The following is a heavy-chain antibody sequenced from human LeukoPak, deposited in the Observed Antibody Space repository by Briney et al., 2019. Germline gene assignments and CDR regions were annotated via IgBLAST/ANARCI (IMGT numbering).Heavy chain of an antibody. D-gene: IGHD6-6*01. V-gene: IGHV3-15*01. Sequence: GGSLRLSCAASGVTISNAYLSWARQAPGKGLEWVGRIKSKPDGGTTDYAVPMKGRFTISRDDSKNTLYMQMNSLRSEDTAVYYCTTDRGITARPIFDSWGQGTLVTVSS. CDR1: GVTISNAY. CDR3: TTDRGITARPIFDS. CDR2: IKSKPDGGTT. J-gene: IGHJ4*02.